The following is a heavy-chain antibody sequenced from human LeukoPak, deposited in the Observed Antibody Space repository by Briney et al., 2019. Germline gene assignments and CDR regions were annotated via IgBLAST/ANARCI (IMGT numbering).Heavy chain of an antibody. J-gene: IGHJ6*03. CDR1: GGSFSGYY. Sequence: SETLSLTCAVYGGSFSGYYWSWIRQPPGKGLEWIGEINHSGSTNYNPSLKSRVTISVDTSKNQFSLKLSSVTAADTAVYYCARGIGAVSNYYYYYMDVWGKGTRSPSP. D-gene: IGHD3-10*01. CDR2: INHSGST. V-gene: IGHV4-34*01. CDR3: ARGIGAVSNYYYYYMDV.